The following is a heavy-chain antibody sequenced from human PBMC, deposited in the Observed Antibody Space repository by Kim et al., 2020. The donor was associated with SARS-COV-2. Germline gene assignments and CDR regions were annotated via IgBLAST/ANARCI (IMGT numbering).Heavy chain of an antibody. CDR3: AGFFAVLGRGFDY. V-gene: IGHV1-24*01. D-gene: IGHD3-10*01. J-gene: IGHJ4*02. Sequence: YAQKFQGRGTMTEDTSTDTAYMELSSLRSEDTAVYYCAGFFAVLGRGFDYWGQGTLVTVSS.